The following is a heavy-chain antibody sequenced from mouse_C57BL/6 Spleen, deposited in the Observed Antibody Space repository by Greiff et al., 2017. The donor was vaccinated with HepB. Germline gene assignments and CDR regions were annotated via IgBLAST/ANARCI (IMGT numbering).Heavy chain of an antibody. J-gene: IGHJ4*01. CDR3: ARSICYGSPYYAMDY. CDR1: GFTFSDYG. CDR2: ISSGSSII. V-gene: IGHV5-17*01. D-gene: IGHD1-1*01. Sequence: EVQRVESGGGLVKPGGSLKLSCAASGFTFSDYGMHWVRQAPEKGLEWVAYISSGSSIIYYADTVKGRFTISRDNAKNTLFLQMTSLRSEDTAMYYCARSICYGSPYYAMDYWGQVTSVTVSS.